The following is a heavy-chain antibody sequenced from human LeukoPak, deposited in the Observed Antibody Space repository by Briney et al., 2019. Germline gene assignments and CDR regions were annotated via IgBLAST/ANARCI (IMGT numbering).Heavy chain of an antibody. Sequence: PSETLSLTCAVYGGSFSGYYWSWIRQPPGKGLEWIGEINHSGSTNYNPSLKSRVTISVDTSKNQFSLKLSSVTAADTAVYCCARVVGYGYSDYWGQGTLVTVSS. CDR3: ARVVGYGYSDY. CDR1: GGSFSGYY. CDR2: INHSGST. V-gene: IGHV4-34*01. D-gene: IGHD5-18*01. J-gene: IGHJ4*02.